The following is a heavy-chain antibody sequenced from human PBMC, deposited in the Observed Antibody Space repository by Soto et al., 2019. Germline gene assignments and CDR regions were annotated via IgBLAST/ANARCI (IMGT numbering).Heavy chain of an antibody. CDR1: GGSISTYY. D-gene: IGHD6-13*01. CDR3: ARYAGSSWFDY. Sequence: KTSETLSLTCTVSGGSISTYYWSWIRQPPGKGLEWIGYINYNGRTNYNPSLKSRVTMSLDTSKNQFSLKLRSVTAADTAVFYCARYAGSSWFDYWGQGTLDTVSS. J-gene: IGHJ4*02. V-gene: IGHV4-59*01. CDR2: INYNGRT.